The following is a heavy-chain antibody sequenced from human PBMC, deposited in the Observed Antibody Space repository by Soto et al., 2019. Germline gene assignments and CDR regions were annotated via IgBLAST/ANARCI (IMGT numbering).Heavy chain of an antibody. D-gene: IGHD6-19*01. Sequence: GGSLRLSCAASGFAFSNYAMSWVRQSPGKGLEWISSLTGGGDNPHYAESVKGRFTISRDNSKSTLFLQINSLSDGDTAVYYCARGGSGWYPFDYWGQGTLVTVSS. CDR1: GFAFSNYA. CDR3: ARGGSGWYPFDY. CDR2: LTGGGDNP. J-gene: IGHJ4*02. V-gene: IGHV3-23*01.